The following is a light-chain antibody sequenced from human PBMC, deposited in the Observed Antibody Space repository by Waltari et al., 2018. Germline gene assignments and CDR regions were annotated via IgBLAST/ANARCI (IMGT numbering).Light chain of an antibody. CDR3: QAWDSSTVV. Sequence: SYELTQPPSVSVSPGQTASITCSGDKLGDKYACWYQQKPGQSPVLVIYQNNKLPSGIPERFSGSNSGNTATLTISGTQAMDEADYYCQAWDSSTVVFGGGTKLTVL. CDR1: KLGDKY. J-gene: IGLJ2*01. V-gene: IGLV3-1*01. CDR2: QNN.